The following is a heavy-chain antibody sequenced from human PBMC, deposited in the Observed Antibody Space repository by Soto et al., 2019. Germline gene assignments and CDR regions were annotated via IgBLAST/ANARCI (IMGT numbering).Heavy chain of an antibody. CDR2: ISFGGNT. J-gene: IGHJ4*02. Sequence: QVQLQESGPGLVEPSETLSLTCTVSGGSNSPYYWSWVRQSPGQGLDWVGYISFGGNTNYNPSLRGRVTISVDTSKNQFSLNLSSVTAADTAVYYCSRGNRRADFDSWGQGTLVIVSS. D-gene: IGHD1-26*01. CDR3: SRGNRRADFDS. V-gene: IGHV4-59*01. CDR1: GGSNSPYY.